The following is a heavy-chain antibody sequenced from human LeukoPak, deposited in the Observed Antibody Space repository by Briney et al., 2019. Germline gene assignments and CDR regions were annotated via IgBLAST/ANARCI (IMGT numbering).Heavy chain of an antibody. CDR2: ISYDGSNK. V-gene: IGHV3-33*05. D-gene: IGHD6-6*01. CDR1: GFTFSSYG. J-gene: IGHJ1*01. Sequence: GGSLRLPCAASGFTFSSYGMHWVRQAPGKGLEWVAVISYDGSNKYYADSVKGRFTISRDNSKNTLYLQMNSLRAEDTAVYYCARDFTTSSTAYFQHWGQGTLVTVSS. CDR3: ARDFTTSSTAYFQH.